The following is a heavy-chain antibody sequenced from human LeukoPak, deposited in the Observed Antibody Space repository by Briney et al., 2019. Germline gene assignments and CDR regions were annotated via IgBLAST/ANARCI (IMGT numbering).Heavy chain of an antibody. CDR3: ARDLVGARYAFDI. V-gene: IGHV3-21*01. D-gene: IGHD1-26*01. J-gene: IGHJ3*02. Sequence: GGSLRLSCAASGFTFSSYSKNWVRQAPGKGLEWVSSISSSSSYIYYADSVKGRFTISRDNAKNSLYLQMNSLRAEDTAVYYCARDLVGARYAFDIWGQGTMVTVSS. CDR2: ISSSSSYI. CDR1: GFTFSSYS.